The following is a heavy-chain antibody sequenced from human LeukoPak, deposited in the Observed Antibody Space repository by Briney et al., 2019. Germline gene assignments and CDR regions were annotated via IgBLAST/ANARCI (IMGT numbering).Heavy chain of an antibody. V-gene: IGHV3-23*01. CDR2: ICVRTGNT. D-gene: IGHD1/OR15-1a*01. CDR3: AKGNWDKLEVFDY. CDR1: GFTFSSYA. J-gene: IGHJ4*02. Sequence: GGSLRLSCAASGFTFSSYAMNWVRQAPGKGLEWVSTICVRTGNTYYADSVKGRFTISRDNSKDTLSLLMNSLRAKDTAIYYCAKGNWDKLEVFDYWGQGTLVTVSS.